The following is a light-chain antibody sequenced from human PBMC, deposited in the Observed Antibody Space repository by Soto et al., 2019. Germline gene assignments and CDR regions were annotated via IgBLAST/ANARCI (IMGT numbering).Light chain of an antibody. Sequence: DIQMTQSPSSLSASVGDTVTITCRATQDISSHLSWYQRKPGTPPKLLIYDASNLETGVPSRFGGSGSGTDFTFTISSLQPEDIATYYCQQFDSLPLTFGGGTKVEIK. CDR2: DAS. CDR1: QDISSH. V-gene: IGKV1-33*01. CDR3: QQFDSLPLT. J-gene: IGKJ4*01.